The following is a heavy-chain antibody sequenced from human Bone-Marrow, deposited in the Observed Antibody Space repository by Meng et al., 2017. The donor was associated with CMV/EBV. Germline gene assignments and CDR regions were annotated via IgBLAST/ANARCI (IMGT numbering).Heavy chain of an antibody. CDR2: IRYDGSKK. Sequence: GESLKISCTASGFTFSSYGMHWVRQAPGKGLEWVALIRYDGSKKYYADSVKGRFTISKDMSKNTLDLQMNSLRDEDTALYYCVKDVGGATGSFGYWGQGTLVTVSS. J-gene: IGHJ4*02. V-gene: IGHV3-30*02. D-gene: IGHD1-26*01. CDR3: VKDVGGATGSFGY. CDR1: GFTFSSYG.